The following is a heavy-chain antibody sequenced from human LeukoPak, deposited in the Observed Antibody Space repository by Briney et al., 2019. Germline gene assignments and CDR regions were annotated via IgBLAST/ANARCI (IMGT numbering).Heavy chain of an antibody. D-gene: IGHD3-22*01. Sequence: GGSLRLSCAASGFTFSGYTMEWVRQSPGKGLEWVASISTSSTYIFYADSMKGRFTISRDNSKNSLYLQMNSLRAEDTAVYYCARDNYDSSTPYYFDYWGQGTLVTVSS. CDR1: GFTFSGYT. J-gene: IGHJ4*02. V-gene: IGHV3-21*01. CDR2: ISTSSTYI. CDR3: ARDNYDSSTPYYFDY.